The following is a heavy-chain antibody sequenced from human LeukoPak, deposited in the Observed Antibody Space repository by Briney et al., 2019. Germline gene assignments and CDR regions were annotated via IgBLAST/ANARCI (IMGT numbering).Heavy chain of an antibody. CDR1: SGSISTSNYY. CDR3: ASLRDYEIAFDI. Sequence: SETLSLTCTVSSGSISTSNYYWGWVRQPPGKALEWIGNIFYSGSTYYSPSLKSRVTISVDTSKNQFSLKLSSVTAADTAVYYCASLRDYEIAFDIWGQGTMVTVSS. D-gene: IGHD4-17*01. CDR2: IFYSGST. V-gene: IGHV4-39*07. J-gene: IGHJ3*02.